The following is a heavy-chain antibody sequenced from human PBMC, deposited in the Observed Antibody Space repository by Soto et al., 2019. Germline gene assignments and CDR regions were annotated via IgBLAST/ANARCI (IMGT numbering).Heavy chain of an antibody. CDR1: GFTFSTYW. D-gene: IGHD3-16*01. Sequence: PGGSLRLSCAASGFTFSTYWMTWVRRPPGKGLEWVANLDQDGSERYYVDSVRGRFTISRDNAKNSLYLQMNSLRAEDTAVYYCVCGGNFFVYWGQGTLVTVSS. CDR2: LDQDGSER. J-gene: IGHJ4*02. CDR3: VCGGNFFVY. V-gene: IGHV3-7*01.